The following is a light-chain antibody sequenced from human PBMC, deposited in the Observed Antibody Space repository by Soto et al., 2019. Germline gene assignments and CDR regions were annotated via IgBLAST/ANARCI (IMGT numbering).Light chain of an antibody. J-gene: IGLJ2*01. CDR1: SSDVGDYTH. CDR3: CSYTSISTSAV. V-gene: IGLV2-14*01. CDR2: EVS. Sequence: QSALTQPPSASGSPGQSVTISCTGTSSDVGDYTHVSWYQQHPGKAPKLIIYEVSDRPSGVSNRFSGSKSGNTASLTISGLQTEDGADYYCCSYTSISTSAVFGGGTQLTVL.